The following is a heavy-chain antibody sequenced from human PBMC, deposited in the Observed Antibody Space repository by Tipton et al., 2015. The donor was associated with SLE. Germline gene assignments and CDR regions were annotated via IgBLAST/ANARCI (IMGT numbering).Heavy chain of an antibody. J-gene: IGHJ4*02. CDR2: IYYSGST. Sequence: TLSLTCTVSGGSISSGGYYWSWIRQHPGKGLEWIGYIYYSGSTYYNPSLKSRVTMSVDTSKNQFSLKLSSVTAADTAVYYCARGSPVWFRELYYFDYWGQGTLVTVSS. V-gene: IGHV4-31*03. CDR3: ARGSPVWFRELYYFDY. CDR1: GGSISSGGYY. D-gene: IGHD3-10*01.